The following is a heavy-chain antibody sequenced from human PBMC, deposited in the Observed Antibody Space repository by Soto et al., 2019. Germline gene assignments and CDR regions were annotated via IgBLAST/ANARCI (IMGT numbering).Heavy chain of an antibody. CDR3: ARHSLALRKNNWFDP. D-gene: IGHD3-3*02. J-gene: IGHJ5*02. CDR2: IFYLGSS. V-gene: IGHV4-39*01. CDR1: GDSIISSDFY. Sequence: SGTLSLTCTVSGDSIISSDFYWGWVRQPPGKGLEWIGSIFYLGSSYYNPSLKSRGTMSVDTSKNQFSLRLRSVTAADTALYFCARHSLALRKNNWFDPWGQGIMVT.